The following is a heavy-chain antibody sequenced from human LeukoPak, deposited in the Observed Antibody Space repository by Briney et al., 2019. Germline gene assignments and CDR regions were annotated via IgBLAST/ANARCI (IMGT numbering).Heavy chain of an antibody. J-gene: IGHJ4*02. CDR1: GFILSNAW. V-gene: IGHV3-15*01. CDR3: TTRGYRGYDLSWDY. D-gene: IGHD5-12*01. Sequence: GGSLRLSCAASGFILSNAWMTWVRQAPGKGLEWVGRIKSKTDGGTTDYAAPVKGRITISRDDSKNTLYLQINSLKTDDTGGYYCTTRGYRGYDLSWDYWGQGTLVTVSS. CDR2: IKSKTDGGTT.